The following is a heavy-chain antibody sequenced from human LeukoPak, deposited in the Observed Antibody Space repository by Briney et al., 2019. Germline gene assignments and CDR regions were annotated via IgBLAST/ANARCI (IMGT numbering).Heavy chain of an antibody. V-gene: IGHV4-4*02. CDR3: ARARYYYGHYFDY. D-gene: IGHD3-10*01. CDR2: VHLDGRT. CDR1: GGSVTTTNW. J-gene: IGHJ4*02. Sequence: SETLSLTCGVSGGSVTTTNWWTWVRQPPGKGLEWIGEVHLDGRTNYNPSLESRLTMSVDLSENHFSLKLSSVTAADTAVYYCARARYYYGHYFDYWGQGTLVTVSS.